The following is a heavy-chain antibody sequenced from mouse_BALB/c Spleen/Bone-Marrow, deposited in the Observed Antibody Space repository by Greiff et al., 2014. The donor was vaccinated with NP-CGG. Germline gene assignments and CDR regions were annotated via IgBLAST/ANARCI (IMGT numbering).Heavy chain of an antibody. CDR1: GFNIKDTY. Sequence: DVKLVESGAELVKPGASVKLSCTASGFNIKDTYMHWVKQRPEQGLEWIGRIDPANGNTKYDPKFQGKATMTTDTSSNTAYLQLRSLTSEDTAVYYCARYDYRYSWFAYWGQGTLVTVSA. V-gene: IGHV14-3*02. CDR3: ARYDYRYSWFAY. CDR2: IDPANGNT. J-gene: IGHJ3*01. D-gene: IGHD2-14*01.